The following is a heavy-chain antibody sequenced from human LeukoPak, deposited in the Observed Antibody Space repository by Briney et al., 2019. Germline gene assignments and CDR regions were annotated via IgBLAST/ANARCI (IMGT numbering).Heavy chain of an antibody. Sequence: ASVKVSCKASGYTFTSYDINWVRQATGQGLEWMGWISAYNGNTNYAQKLQGRVTMTTDTSTSTAYMELRSLRSDDTAVYYCARSGTGYYYYMDVWGKGTTVTVSS. D-gene: IGHD1-14*01. V-gene: IGHV1-18*01. CDR2: ISAYNGNT. CDR1: GYTFTSYD. CDR3: ARSGTGYYYYMDV. J-gene: IGHJ6*03.